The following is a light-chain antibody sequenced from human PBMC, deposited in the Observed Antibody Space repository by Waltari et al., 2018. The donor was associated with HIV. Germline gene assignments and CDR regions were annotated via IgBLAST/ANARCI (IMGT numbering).Light chain of an antibody. CDR1: NLGDKY. Sequence: SYDLTQSPSVSVSPGQTASLPCFGANLGDKYVSWYQQKPGQSPVMVIYQETKRPSGIPERISGSNSGNTATLTIRGTQAVDEADYYCQTWDDSTAIFGGGTKMTVL. V-gene: IGLV3-1*01. CDR3: QTWDDSTAI. J-gene: IGLJ2*01. CDR2: QET.